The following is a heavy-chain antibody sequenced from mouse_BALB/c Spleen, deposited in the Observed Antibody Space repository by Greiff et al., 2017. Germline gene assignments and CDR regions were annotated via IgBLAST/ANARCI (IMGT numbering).Heavy chain of an antibody. V-gene: IGHV1-69*01. J-gene: IGHJ3*01. CDR1: GYTFTDYW. CDR2: IDTSDSYT. Sequence: VQLQQPGAELVMPGASVKMSCKASGYTFTDYWMHWVKQRPGQGLEWIGAIDTSDSYTSYNQKFKGKATLTVDESSSTAYMQLSSLTSEDSAVYYCAREGFAYWGQGTLVTVSA. CDR3: AREGFAY.